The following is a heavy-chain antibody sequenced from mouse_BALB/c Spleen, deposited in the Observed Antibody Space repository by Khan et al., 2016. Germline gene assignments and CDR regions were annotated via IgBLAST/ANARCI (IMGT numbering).Heavy chain of an antibody. Sequence: QVQLQQSGAELVKPGASVKMSCKASGYTFTSYNMHWVKQTPGQGLEWIGAIYSGNGDTSYNQKFKGKATLTADKSSSTAYMQLSSLTSEDSAVYYGAEEGSYGYYFDYWGQGTTLTVSS. CDR2: IYSGNGDT. J-gene: IGHJ2*01. D-gene: IGHD1-1*02. CDR3: AEEGSYGYYFDY. CDR1: GYTFTSYN. V-gene: IGHV1-12*01.